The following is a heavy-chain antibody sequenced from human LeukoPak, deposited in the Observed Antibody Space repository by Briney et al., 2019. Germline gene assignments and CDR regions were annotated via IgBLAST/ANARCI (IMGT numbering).Heavy chain of an antibody. D-gene: IGHD3-22*01. Sequence: PGGSLRLSCGPSRFTFCFRTYRTGWARQAGGEGMEWVSSISGSGGITNYAESMKGPFTISRDNSNNTVSLLMNNRGAHDTAVYYCASSERDYYDAFDIWGQGTMLTVSS. CDR3: ASSERDYYDAFDI. J-gene: IGHJ3*02. CDR1: RFTFCFRTYR. V-gene: IGHV3-23*01. CDR2: ISGSGGIT.